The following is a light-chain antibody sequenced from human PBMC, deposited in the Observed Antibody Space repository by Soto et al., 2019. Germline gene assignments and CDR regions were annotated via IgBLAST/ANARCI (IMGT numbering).Light chain of an antibody. J-gene: IGLJ1*01. Sequence: QSALTQPPSASGSPGQSVTISCTGTSSDVGGYNYVSWNQHHPGNAPKLMIYEVNKRTSGVPDRFSGSKSGNTASLTVSGLQAEDEADYYCSSYAGSNTPYVFGTGTKLTVL. CDR3: SSYAGSNTPYV. CDR2: EVN. CDR1: SSDVGGYNY. V-gene: IGLV2-8*01.